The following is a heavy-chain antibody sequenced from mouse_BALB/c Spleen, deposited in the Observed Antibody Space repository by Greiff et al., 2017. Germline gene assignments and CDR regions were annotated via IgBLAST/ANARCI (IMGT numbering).Heavy chain of an antibody. J-gene: IGHJ4*01. CDR3: ARRGYGTTRGYYYAMDY. D-gene: IGHD1-1*01. CDR1: GYTFTDYN. CDR2: INPNNGGT. Sequence: EVQLQQSGPELVKPGASVKIPCKASGYTFTDYNMDWVKQSHGKSLEWIGDINPNNGGTIYNQKFKGKATLTVDKSSSTAYMELRSLTSEDTAVYYCARRGYGTTRGYYYAMDYWGQGTSVTVSS. V-gene: IGHV1-18*01.